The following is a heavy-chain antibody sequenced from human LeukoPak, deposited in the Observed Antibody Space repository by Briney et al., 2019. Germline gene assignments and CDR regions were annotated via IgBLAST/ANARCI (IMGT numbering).Heavy chain of an antibody. CDR2: INPNSGGT. Sequence: WASVKVSCKASGYTFTSYDINWVRQAPGQGLEWMGRINPNSGGTNYAQKFQGRVTMTRDTSISTAYMELSRLRSDDTAVYYCARVRDYDFWSGYYGVDNWFDPWGQGTLVTVSS. CDR1: GYTFTSYD. V-gene: IGHV1-2*06. CDR3: ARVRDYDFWSGYYGVDNWFDP. J-gene: IGHJ5*02. D-gene: IGHD3-3*01.